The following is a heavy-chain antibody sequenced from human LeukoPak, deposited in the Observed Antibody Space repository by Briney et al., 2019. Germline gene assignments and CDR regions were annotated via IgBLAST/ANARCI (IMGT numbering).Heavy chain of an antibody. CDR1: GFRFDDYG. V-gene: IGHV3-20*04. D-gene: IGHD3-10*01. CDR2: INWNGGST. CDR3: ARAVDNYYGSGSYAY. Sequence: PGGSLRLSCAASGFRFDDYGMNWVRQVPGKGLEWISGINWNGGSTGYGDSVKGRFTTSRDNAENSLYLQMNSLRAEDTALYYCARAVDNYYGSGSYAYWGQGALVTVSS. J-gene: IGHJ4*02.